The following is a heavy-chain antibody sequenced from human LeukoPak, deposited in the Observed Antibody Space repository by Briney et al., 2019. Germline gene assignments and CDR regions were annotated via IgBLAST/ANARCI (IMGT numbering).Heavy chain of an antibody. CDR1: GGSISGSNW. Sequence: SETLSLTCAVSGGSISGSNWWSWVRQPPGKGLEWIGEIYHSGSTNYNPSLKSRVTISVDKSKNQFSLKLSSVTAADTAVYYCARVLSSGWYGGYFDYWGQGTLVTVSS. V-gene: IGHV4-4*02. CDR3: ARVLSSGWYGGYFDY. D-gene: IGHD6-19*01. CDR2: IYHSGST. J-gene: IGHJ4*02.